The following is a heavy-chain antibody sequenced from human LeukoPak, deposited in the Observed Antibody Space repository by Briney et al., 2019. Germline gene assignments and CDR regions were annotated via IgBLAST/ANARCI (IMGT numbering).Heavy chain of an antibody. CDR2: ISGSGVTT. V-gene: IGHV3-23*01. CDR1: GFTFSSYA. J-gene: IGHJ4*02. CDR3: AKEGTVARAPFVDY. Sequence: GGSLRLSCAASGFTFSSYAMSWVRQAPGKGLEWVSAISGSGVTTYYADSVKGRFSIARDNSKNTLYLQMNSLRAEDTAVYYCAKEGTVARAPFVDYWGQGTLVTVSS. D-gene: IGHD2-2*01.